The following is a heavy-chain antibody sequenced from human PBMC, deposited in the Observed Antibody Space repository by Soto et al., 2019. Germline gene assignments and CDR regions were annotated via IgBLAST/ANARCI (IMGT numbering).Heavy chain of an antibody. D-gene: IGHD6-19*01. CDR3: ARVAEEELAGTSFFDY. Sequence: VQLVQSGAEVKKTGSSVRVSCKASGGSFTTHSITWMRQAPGQGLEWMGGLIPLFGTPNYAQKFQGRLTITADESTSTAYMELSNLRSEDTAVYYCARVAEEELAGTSFFDYWGQGTLVIVSS. CDR1: GGSFTTHS. J-gene: IGHJ4*02. V-gene: IGHV1-69*01. CDR2: LIPLFGTP.